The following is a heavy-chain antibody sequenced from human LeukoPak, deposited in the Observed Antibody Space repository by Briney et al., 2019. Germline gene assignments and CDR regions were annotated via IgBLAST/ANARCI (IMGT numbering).Heavy chain of an antibody. CDR3: ARDAYYYGSGSYYFAY. D-gene: IGHD3-10*01. CDR1: GGSFSGYY. V-gene: IGHV4-4*07. CDR2: IYTSGST. J-gene: IGHJ4*02. Sequence: SETLSLTCAVYGGSFSGYYWSWIRQPAGKGLEWIGRIYTSGSTNYNPSLKSRVTMSVDTSKNQFSLKLSSVTAADTAVYYCARDAYYYGSGSYYFAYWGQGTLVTVSS.